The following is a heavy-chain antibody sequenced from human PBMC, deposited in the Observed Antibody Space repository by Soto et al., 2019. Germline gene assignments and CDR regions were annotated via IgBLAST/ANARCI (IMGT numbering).Heavy chain of an antibody. CDR2: IIPILGIA. CDR3: SIAGAGKKQYYFDY. J-gene: IGHJ4*02. D-gene: IGHD6-19*01. V-gene: IGHV1-69*02. Sequence: SVKVSCKASGGTFSSYTISWVRQAPGQGLEWMGRIIPILGIANYAQKFQGRVTITADKSTSTAYMELSSLRSEDTAVYYCSIAGAGKKQYYFDYWGQETLVTVSS. CDR1: GGTFSSYT.